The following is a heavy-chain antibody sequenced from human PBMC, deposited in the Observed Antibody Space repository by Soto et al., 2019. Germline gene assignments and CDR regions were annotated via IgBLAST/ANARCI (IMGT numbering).Heavy chain of an antibody. V-gene: IGHV4-59*01. CDR1: GGSISSYY. D-gene: IGHD6-13*01. CDR3: ARVQGSVSSSWYFDY. CDR2: IYYSGST. J-gene: IGHJ4*02. Sequence: PSETLSLTCTVSGGSISSYYWIWIRQPPGKGLEWIGYIYYSGSTNYNPSLKSRVTISVDTSKNQFSLKLSSVTAADTAVYYCARVQGSVSSSWYFDYWGQGTLVTVSS.